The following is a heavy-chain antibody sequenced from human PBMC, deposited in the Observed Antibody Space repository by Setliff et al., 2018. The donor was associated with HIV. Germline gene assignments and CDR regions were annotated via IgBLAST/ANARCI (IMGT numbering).Heavy chain of an antibody. D-gene: IGHD3-10*01. J-gene: IGHJ4*02. Sequence: PSETLSLTCTVSGGSISSGDYYWSWIRQHPRKGLEWIGYIYYTGSTYYNPSLKSRVTISVDTSKNQLSLKLSSVTAADTAVYYCARAPFYYGSGSYQTFDYWGQGTLVTVSS. CDR3: ARAPFYYGSGSYQTFDY. CDR2: IYYTGST. V-gene: IGHV4-31*03. CDR1: GGSISSGDYY.